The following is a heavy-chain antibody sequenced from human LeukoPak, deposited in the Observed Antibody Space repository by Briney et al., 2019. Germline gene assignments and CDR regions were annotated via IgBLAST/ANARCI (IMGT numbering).Heavy chain of an antibody. D-gene: IGHD3-10*02. CDR2: FFQSHKS. CDR3: ARVLSVPSLLDS. Sequence: SQTLSLTCAISGHSTTRGFYWAWFRQSPGKGLEWIATFFQSHKSFYNASLESRVTMSLDTSKSQFSLNLTSVTAADTAVYYWARVLSVPSLLDSWGRGGQVSVSS. J-gene: IGHJ4*02. CDR1: GHSTTRGFY. V-gene: IGHV4-38-2*01.